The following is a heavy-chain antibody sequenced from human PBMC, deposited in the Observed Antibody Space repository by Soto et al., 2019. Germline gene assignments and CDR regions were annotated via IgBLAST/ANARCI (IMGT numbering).Heavy chain of an antibody. Sequence: GSLRLSCAASVFTLSAYGMHWVRQAPGKGLEWVAAMSYDGTKEYYADSVKGRFTISRDNSRNTLFLQLNSLRAEDTAVYYCAKEYGSTWIDHWGQGTLVTVSS. J-gene: IGHJ4*02. CDR3: AKEYGSTWIDH. CDR2: MSYDGTKE. V-gene: IGHV3-30*18. D-gene: IGHD6-13*01. CDR1: VFTLSAYG.